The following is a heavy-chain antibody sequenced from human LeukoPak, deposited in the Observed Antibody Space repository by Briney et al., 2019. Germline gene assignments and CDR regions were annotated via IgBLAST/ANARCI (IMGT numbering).Heavy chain of an antibody. V-gene: IGHV3-74*01. D-gene: IGHD6-19*01. Sequence: GGSLRLSCAGSGFTFSNFWVHWVRQAPGKGLVWVSRVNEDGSRTDYADFVQGRFSISRDNAKNRLYLQMSSLRTEDTAVYYCAKERRNGWYDFDNWGQGTLVTVSS. CDR2: VNEDGSRT. CDR3: AKERRNGWYDFDN. CDR1: GFTFSNFW. J-gene: IGHJ4*02.